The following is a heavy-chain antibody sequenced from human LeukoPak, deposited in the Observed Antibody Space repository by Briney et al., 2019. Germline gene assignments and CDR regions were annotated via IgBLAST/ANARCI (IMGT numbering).Heavy chain of an antibody. V-gene: IGHV3-30*02. CDR3: ANPSTTVVTLSG. CDR2: IRYDGSNK. Sequence: SCKVSGYTLTELSMHWVRQAPGKGLEWVAFIRYDGSNKYYADSVKGRFTISRDNSKNTLYLQMNSLRAEDTAVYYCANPSTTVVTLSGWGQGTLVTVSS. CDR1: GYTLTELS. J-gene: IGHJ4*02. D-gene: IGHD4-23*01.